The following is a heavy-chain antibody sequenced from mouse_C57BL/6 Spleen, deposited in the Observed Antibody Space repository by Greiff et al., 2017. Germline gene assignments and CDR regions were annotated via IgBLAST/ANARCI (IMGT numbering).Heavy chain of an antibody. D-gene: IGHD1-1*01. CDR2: IDPENGDT. J-gene: IGHJ1*03. CDR1: GFNINDDY. Sequence: VQLQQSGAELVRPGASVKLSCTASGFNINDDYMPWVKQRPEQGLEWIGWIDPENGDTEYATKFQGKATITAGTSSNTAYLQLSSLTSEDTAVYYCTKRDDGSSYRWYFDVWGTGTTVTVSA. CDR3: TKRDDGSSYRWYFDV. V-gene: IGHV14-4*01.